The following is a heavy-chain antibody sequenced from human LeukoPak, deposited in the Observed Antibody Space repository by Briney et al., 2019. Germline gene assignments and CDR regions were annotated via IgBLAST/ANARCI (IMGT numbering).Heavy chain of an antibody. CDR3: ARGIVVVVAATQEAFDI. J-gene: IGHJ3*02. CDR1: GYSFSSYW. D-gene: IGHD2-15*01. V-gene: IGHV5-51*01. CDR2: IYPDDSDI. Sequence: GESLKISCKGSGYSFSSYWIAWVRQMPGKGLEWMGIIYPDDSDIRYSPSFQGQVTISADKSISTAYLQWSSLKASDTAMYYCARGIVVVVAATQEAFDIWGQGTMVTVSS.